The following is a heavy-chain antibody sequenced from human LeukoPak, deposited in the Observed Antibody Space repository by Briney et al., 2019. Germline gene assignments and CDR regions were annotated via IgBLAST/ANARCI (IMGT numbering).Heavy chain of an antibody. Sequence: GGSLRLSCAASGFTFSSHGMHWVREAPGKGLEWVAVISYDGSNKYYADSVKGRFTISRDNSKNTLYLQMNSLRAEDTAVYYCAKVQQWLVHGGGVDYWGQGTPVTVSS. CDR1: GFTFSSHG. J-gene: IGHJ4*02. D-gene: IGHD6-19*01. V-gene: IGHV3-30*18. CDR2: ISYDGSNK. CDR3: AKVQQWLVHGGGVDY.